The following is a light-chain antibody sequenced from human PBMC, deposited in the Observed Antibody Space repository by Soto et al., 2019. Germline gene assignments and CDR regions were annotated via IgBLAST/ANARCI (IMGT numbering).Light chain of an antibody. Sequence: IVLTRSPAPLSLSPGDRATLSCRARQSVSSYLAWYQQKPGQAPRLLIYDASNRATGIPARFSGSGSGTDFTLTISSLEPEDVAVYYCQQRSNWPPLTFGGGTKVEIK. J-gene: IGKJ4*01. CDR1: QSVSSY. CDR2: DAS. V-gene: IGKV3-11*01. CDR3: QQRSNWPPLT.